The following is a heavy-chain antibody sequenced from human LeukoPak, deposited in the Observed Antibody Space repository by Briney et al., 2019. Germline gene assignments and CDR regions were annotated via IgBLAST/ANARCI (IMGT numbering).Heavy chain of an antibody. CDR3: ARGLPGTSPGFDS. D-gene: IGHD5/OR15-5a*01. V-gene: IGHV1-2*02. CDR1: GYTFNGYN. J-gene: IGHJ4*02. CDR2: ITPNSGGT. Sequence: ASVTVSCTASGYTFNGYNMHWVRQAPGPGLEWMGWITPNSGGTNSAQNFQDRVTMPWATSIATAYMELTSLRSDDTAVYFCARGLPGTSPGFDSWGQGTLVTVSS.